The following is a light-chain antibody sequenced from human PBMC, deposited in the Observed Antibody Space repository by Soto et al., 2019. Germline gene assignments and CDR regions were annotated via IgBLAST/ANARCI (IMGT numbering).Light chain of an antibody. V-gene: IGLV3-21*02. CDR2: DDS. CDR3: QVWDSSSDLYWV. J-gene: IGLJ3*02. Sequence: SYELTQPPSVSVAPGQTARITCGGSNIGSKSVHWYQQKPGQAPVLVVYDDSDRPSGIPERFSGSNSGNTATLTISRVEAGDEADYYCQVWDSSSDLYWVFGGGTKLTVL. CDR1: NIGSKS.